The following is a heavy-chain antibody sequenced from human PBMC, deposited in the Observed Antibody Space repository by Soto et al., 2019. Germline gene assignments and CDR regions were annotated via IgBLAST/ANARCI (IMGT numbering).Heavy chain of an antibody. J-gene: IGHJ3*02. V-gene: IGHV4-59*08. D-gene: IGHD2-15*01. CDR1: GGSISSYY. CDR3: ARHGSYSDRLYAFDI. CDR2: IRYSGST. Sequence: SETLSLTCTVSGGSISSYYWSWIRQPPGRGLEWIAYIRYSGSTNYNPSQKSRDTISIDASKNQISLNLSSLTAADMAVYYCARHGSYSDRLYAFDIWGQGTMVTVSS.